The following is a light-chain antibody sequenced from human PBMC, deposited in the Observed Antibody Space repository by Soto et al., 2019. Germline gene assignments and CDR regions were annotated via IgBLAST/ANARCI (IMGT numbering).Light chain of an antibody. CDR2: EVS. Sequence: QSALTQPASVSGSPGQSITISCTGTSSDVGGYKYVSWYQQHPGKAPKLMIYEVSNRPSGVSNRFSGSKSGNTASLTISGLQAEDEADYYCISYTGSRLGVFGTGTRSPS. V-gene: IGLV2-14*01. J-gene: IGLJ1*01. CDR3: ISYTGSRLGV. CDR1: SSDVGGYKY.